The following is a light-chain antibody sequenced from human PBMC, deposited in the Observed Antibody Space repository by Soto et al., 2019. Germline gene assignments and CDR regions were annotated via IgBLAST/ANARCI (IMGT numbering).Light chain of an antibody. CDR1: QSVSSN. CDR3: QQYNNCPWT. CDR2: GAS. V-gene: IGKV3-15*01. J-gene: IGKJ1*01. Sequence: EIVMTQSPATLSVSPGERATLSCRASQSVSSNLAWYQQKPGQAPRLLIYGASTRATGIPARFSGSGSGTEFTHTISSLQSEDFAVYYCQQYNNCPWTFGQGTKVEIK.